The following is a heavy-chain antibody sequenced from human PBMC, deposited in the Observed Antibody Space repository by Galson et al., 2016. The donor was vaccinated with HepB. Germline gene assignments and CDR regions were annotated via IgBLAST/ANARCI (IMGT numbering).Heavy chain of an antibody. J-gene: IGHJ5*02. CDR2: ISSSGTYT. CDR3: VRDQGYYYDSSDHSHWFDP. CDR1: GFAFSDYY. D-gene: IGHD3-22*01. V-gene: IGHV3-11*06. Sequence: SLRLSCAASGFAFSDYYMSWVRQTPGRGLEWISYISSSGTYTKYVESVKGRFTISRDNTKKSLFLQMNSLRADDTALYYCVRDQGYYYDSSDHSHWFDPWGQGTQVTVSS.